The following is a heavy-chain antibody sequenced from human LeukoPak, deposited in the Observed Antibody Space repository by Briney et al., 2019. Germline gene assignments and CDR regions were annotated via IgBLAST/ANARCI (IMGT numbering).Heavy chain of an antibody. V-gene: IGHV3-21*01. CDR2: ISSSSSYI. CDR3: ARDLIRGSSYYYDSSGQGY. J-gene: IGHJ4*02. Sequence: GGSLRLSCAASGFTFSSYSMNWVRQAPGKGLEWVSSISSSSSYIYYADSVKGRFTISRDNAKNSLYLQMNSLRAEDTAVYYCARDLIRGSSYYYDSSGQGYWGQGTLVTVSS. D-gene: IGHD3-22*01. CDR1: GFTFSSYS.